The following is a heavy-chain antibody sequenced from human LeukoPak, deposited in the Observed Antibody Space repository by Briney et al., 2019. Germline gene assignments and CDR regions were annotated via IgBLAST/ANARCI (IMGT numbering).Heavy chain of an antibody. CDR3: AKASVYVYYGMDV. CDR2: IYRGGST. V-gene: IGHV3-66*02. Sequence: GGSLRLSCAASGFTVGTNSMSWVRQSPGKGLEWVSVIYRGGSTYYADSVNGRFTISRDNSKNTLYLQMNSLRAEDTAVYYCAKASVYVYYGMDVWGQGTTVTVSS. D-gene: IGHD3-16*02. CDR1: GFTVGTNS. J-gene: IGHJ6*02.